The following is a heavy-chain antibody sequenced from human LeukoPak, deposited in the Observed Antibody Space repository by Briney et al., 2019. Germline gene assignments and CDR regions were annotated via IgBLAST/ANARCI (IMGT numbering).Heavy chain of an antibody. Sequence: SCKVSGYTLTELSMHWVRQAPGKGLEWVSFIKSDESDKHYADSVKGRFTISRDNSKNTLYLQMNSLRPEDTAVYYCTKGISTEDYRFFFWGQGALVTVSS. V-gene: IGHV3-30*02. CDR3: TKGISTEDYRFFF. J-gene: IGHJ4*02. D-gene: IGHD3-16*02. CDR1: GYTLTELS. CDR2: IKSDESDK.